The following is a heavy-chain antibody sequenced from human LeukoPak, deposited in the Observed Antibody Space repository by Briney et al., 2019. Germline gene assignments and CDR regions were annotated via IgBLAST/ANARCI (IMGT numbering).Heavy chain of an antibody. D-gene: IGHD2-15*01. CDR3: AKGENVRYCSGGSRLPFDY. CDR1: GFTFSSYA. CDR2: ISGSGGST. J-gene: IGHJ4*02. V-gene: IGHV3-23*01. Sequence: GGSLRLSCAASGFTFSSYAMSWVRQAPGKGLEWVSAISGSGGSTYYADSVKGRFTISRDNSKNTLYLQMNSLRAEDTAVYYCAKGENVRYCSGGSRLPFDYWGQGTLVTVSS.